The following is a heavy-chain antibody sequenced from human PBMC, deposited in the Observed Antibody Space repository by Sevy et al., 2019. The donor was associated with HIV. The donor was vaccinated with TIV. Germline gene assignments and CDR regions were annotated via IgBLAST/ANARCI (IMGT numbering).Heavy chain of an antibody. CDR2: ICYDGTIK. D-gene: IGHD2-21*01. CDR3: DRGGEYCGGDCYSFDY. Sequence: GGSLRLSCAASGFTFSSYVMHWVRQAPGKGLEWVALICYDGTIKYYAYSVKGQVTISTDNSKDTLFLQMNSLTPEDTALYYCDRGGEYCGGDCYSFDYWGQGALVTVSS. V-gene: IGHV3-30*02. CDR1: GFTFSSYV. J-gene: IGHJ4*02.